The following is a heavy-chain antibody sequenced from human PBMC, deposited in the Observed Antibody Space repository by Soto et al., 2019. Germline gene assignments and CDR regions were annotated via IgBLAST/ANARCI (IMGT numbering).Heavy chain of an antibody. Sequence: ASVKVSCPACGYTFTSYYMHWVLQAPVQGLEWMGIINPSGGSTSYAQKFQGRVTMTRDTSTSTVYMELSSLRSEDTAVYYCAREGEVPHTSFGSQHWGQGT. D-gene: IGHD3-10*01. CDR3: AREGEVPHTSFGSQH. V-gene: IGHV1-46*01. J-gene: IGHJ4*02. CDR2: INPSGGST. CDR1: GYTFTSYY.